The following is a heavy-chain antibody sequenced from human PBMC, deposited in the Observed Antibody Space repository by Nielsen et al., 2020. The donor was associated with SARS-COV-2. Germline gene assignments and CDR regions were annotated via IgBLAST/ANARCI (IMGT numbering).Heavy chain of an antibody. J-gene: IGHJ3*02. V-gene: IGHV3-7*03. CDR3: AREEFAYCSGGSCYSSPNYEAFDI. CDR2: IKQDGSEK. Sequence: GESLKISCAASGFTFSSYWMSWVRQAPGKGLEWVANIKQDGSEKYYVDSVKGRFTISRDNAKNSLYLQMNSLRAEDTAVYYCAREEFAYCSGGSCYSSPNYEAFDIWGQGTMVTVSS. D-gene: IGHD2-15*01. CDR1: GFTFSSYW.